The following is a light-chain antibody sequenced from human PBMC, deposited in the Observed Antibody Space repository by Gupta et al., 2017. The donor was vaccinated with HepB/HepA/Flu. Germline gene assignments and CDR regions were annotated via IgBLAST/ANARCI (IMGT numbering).Light chain of an antibody. CDR3: SSYASSSTFNWV. CDR2: EVT. V-gene: IGLV2-18*02. Sequence: QSALTQPPSVSGSPGQSVTISCTGTSSDVGSYNRVSWYQQPPGTAPSLIIFEVTYRPSGVPDRFSGSKSGNTASLTISGLQAEDEADYYCSSYASSSTFNWVFGGGTKLTVL. CDR1: SSDVGSYNR. J-gene: IGLJ3*02.